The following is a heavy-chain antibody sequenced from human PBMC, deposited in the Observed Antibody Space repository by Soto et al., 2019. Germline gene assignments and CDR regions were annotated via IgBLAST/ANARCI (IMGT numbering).Heavy chain of an antibody. CDR1: GFTFSSYA. CDR2: ISGSGGNT. D-gene: IGHD2-15*01. J-gene: IGHJ4*02. V-gene: IGHV3-23*01. Sequence: EVQLLESGGGLVQPGGSLRLSCVASGFTFSSYAMSWVRQAPGKGLEWVSAISGSGGNTYYADSVKGRFTISRDNSKNTVYLQMNSLRAEDTAVYFCAKDVRYCSGGSCYYQTTDYWGQGTLVTVSS. CDR3: AKDVRYCSGGSCYYQTTDY.